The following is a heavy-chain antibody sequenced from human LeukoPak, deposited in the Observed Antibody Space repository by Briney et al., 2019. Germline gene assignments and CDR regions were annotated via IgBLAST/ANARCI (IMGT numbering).Heavy chain of an antibody. Sequence: LRLSCSASWFSFCSFSMTRGRQGPRKGVGGVSSITGGHYPTYNTDSVKGRFTISRDNSKNTLYLQMNSLRADDTAVCYCTKDPNGDYVGAFEPWGQGTLVTVSS. V-gene: IGHV3-23*01. J-gene: IGHJ5*02. CDR2: ITGGHYPT. CDR1: WFSFCSFS. CDR3: TKDPNGDYVGAFEP. D-gene: IGHD4-17*01.